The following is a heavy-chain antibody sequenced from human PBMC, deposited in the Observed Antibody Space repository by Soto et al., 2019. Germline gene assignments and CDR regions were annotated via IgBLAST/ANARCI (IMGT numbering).Heavy chain of an antibody. J-gene: IGHJ4*02. CDR3: AREPATAKPEGVDF. CDR1: GGTFSSYA. V-gene: IGHV1-2*02. Sequence: ASVKVSCKASGGTFSSYAISWVRQAPGQGLEWMGWISPNSGGTKYAPKFQGGVTMTRDTSITTAYMELSRLRSGDTAVYYCAREPATAKPEGVDFWGQGTLVTVSS. D-gene: IGHD1-1*01. CDR2: ISPNSGGT.